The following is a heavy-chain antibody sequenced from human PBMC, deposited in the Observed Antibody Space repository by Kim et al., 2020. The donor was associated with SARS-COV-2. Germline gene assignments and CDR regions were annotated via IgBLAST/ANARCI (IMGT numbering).Heavy chain of an antibody. V-gene: IGHV3-74*01. Sequence: SGKGGCTITRDNAKNTLYLQMNSLRAEDTAVYYCAREKTAAIPTNWFDPWGQGTLVTVSA. J-gene: IGHJ5*02. CDR3: AREKTAAIPTNWFDP. D-gene: IGHD2-2*01.